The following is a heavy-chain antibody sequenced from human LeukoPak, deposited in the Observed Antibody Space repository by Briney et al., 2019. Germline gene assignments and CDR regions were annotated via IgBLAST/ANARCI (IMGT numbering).Heavy chain of an antibody. Sequence: KGLEFVSFIRYDGINKYYADSVKGRFTISRDNSKNTLYLQMNSLRAEDTAVYYCARYGTMWGQGTLVTVSS. CDR3: ARYGTM. CDR2: IRYDGINK. D-gene: IGHD4/OR15-4a*01. J-gene: IGHJ4*02. V-gene: IGHV3-30*02.